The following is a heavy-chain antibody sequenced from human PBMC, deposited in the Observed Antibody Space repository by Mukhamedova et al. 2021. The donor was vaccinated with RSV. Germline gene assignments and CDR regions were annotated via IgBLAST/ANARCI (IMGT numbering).Heavy chain of an antibody. J-gene: IGHJ4*02. CDR3: AKAKVSGTSKTFDY. CDR2: ISGSDGRT. V-gene: IGHV3-23*01. D-gene: IGHD1-26*01. Sequence: QSTWEGLEWVSAISGSDGRTYYADSVKGRFTISRDNSKNTLSLQMNSLRAEDTAVYYCAKAKVSGTSKTFDYWGQGTLVTVSP.